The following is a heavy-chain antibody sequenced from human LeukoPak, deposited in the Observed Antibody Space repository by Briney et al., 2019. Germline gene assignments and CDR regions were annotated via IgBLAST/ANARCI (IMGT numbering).Heavy chain of an antibody. CDR2: ISDSGTT. CDR3: ARDVVVTSSPDAFDI. CDR1: GDSFSSGGYF. V-gene: IGHV4-31*03. Sequence: SQTLSLTCTVSGDSFSSGGYFWTWIRQHPGKGLEWIGYISDSGTTSYNPSLKSRVSISVATSNNQFSLRLSSVIAADTAVYYCARDVVVTSSPDAFDIWGQGTMVTVSS. D-gene: IGHD2-21*02. J-gene: IGHJ3*02.